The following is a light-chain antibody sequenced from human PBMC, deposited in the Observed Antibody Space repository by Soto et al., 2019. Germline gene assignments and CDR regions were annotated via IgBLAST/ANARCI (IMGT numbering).Light chain of an antibody. J-gene: IGLJ1*01. CDR2: EVS. CDR1: SSDVGGYNY. CDR3: SSYTSSTNDV. V-gene: IGLV2-14*01. Sequence: QSVLTQPPSASGSPGQSVAISCTGTSSDVGGYNYVSWYQQHPGKAPKLMIYEVSYRPSGISNRFSGSKSGNTASLTISGLQAEDEADYYCSSYTSSTNDVFGTGTKLTVL.